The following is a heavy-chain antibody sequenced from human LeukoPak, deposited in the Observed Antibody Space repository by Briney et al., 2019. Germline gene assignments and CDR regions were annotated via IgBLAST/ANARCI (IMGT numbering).Heavy chain of an antibody. V-gene: IGHV3-49*04. J-gene: IGHJ4*02. CDR2: IRIKAYGGTT. CDR1: GFTFGDYA. Sequence: GGSLRLSCTASGFTFGDYAMSWVRQAPGKGLEWVGFIRIKAYGGTTEYAASVKGRFTISRDDSKSIAYLQMNSLKTEDTAVYYCTRDRTRYDFWSGYYKDWGQGTLVTVSS. D-gene: IGHD3-3*01. CDR3: TRDRTRYDFWSGYYKD.